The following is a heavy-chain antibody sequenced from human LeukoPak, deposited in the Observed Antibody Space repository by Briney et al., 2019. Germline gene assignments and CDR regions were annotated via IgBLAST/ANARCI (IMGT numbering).Heavy chain of an antibody. J-gene: IGHJ5*02. CDR3: ARAYIAAGWFDP. V-gene: IGHV4-34*01. CDR2: INHSGST. CDR1: GGSFSGYY. Sequence: SETLSLTCAVYGGSFSGYYWSWIRQPPGKGLEWIGEINHSGSTNYNPSLKSRVTISVDTSKNQFSLKLSSVTAADTAVYYCARAYIAAGWFDPWGLGTLVTASS. D-gene: IGHD6-13*01.